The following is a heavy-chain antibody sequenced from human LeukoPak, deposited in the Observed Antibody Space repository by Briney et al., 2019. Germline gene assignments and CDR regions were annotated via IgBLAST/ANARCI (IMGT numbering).Heavy chain of an antibody. D-gene: IGHD2-21*02. CDR3: ATWGDTTAEYFQR. CDR2: INPDGRDT. CDR1: GFTFNSCW. Sequence: GGSLRLSCAASGFTFNSCWMNWVRQAPGKGLEWVAHINPDGRDTYYVDSVKGRFTISRDNAQNSMYLQMNSLRVEDTAVYYCATWGDTTAEYFQRWGQGTLVTVSS. V-gene: IGHV3-7*01. J-gene: IGHJ1*01.